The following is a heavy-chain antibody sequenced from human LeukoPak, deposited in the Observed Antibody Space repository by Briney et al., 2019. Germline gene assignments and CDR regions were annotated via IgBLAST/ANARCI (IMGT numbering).Heavy chain of an antibody. CDR1: GFTFNTYS. CDR3: AEGGIRYSDY. J-gene: IGHJ4*02. V-gene: IGHV3-21*01. Sequence: GGCLRPSCAASGFTFNTYSLNWVRQAPGKGLKWISSIRSGHSYIDYAASVKGRFTISRDNARNSLYLQMNSLRAEDTAFFFRAEGGIRYSDYWGRGPLVTVSS. CDR2: IRSGHSYI. D-gene: IGHD3-9*01.